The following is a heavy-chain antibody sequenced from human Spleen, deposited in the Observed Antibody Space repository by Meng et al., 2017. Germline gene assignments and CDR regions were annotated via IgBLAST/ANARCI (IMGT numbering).Heavy chain of an antibody. D-gene: IGHD3-10*01. Sequence: GESLKISCAASGFTFSTYAMSWVRQAPGKGLEWVSVISGNGVTTYYADSVKGRFTISRDNAKNSLYLQMNSLRPEDTAVYYCARGWFHDYYGMDVWGQGTTVTVSS. V-gene: IGHV3-23*01. CDR1: GFTFSTYA. CDR2: ISGNGVTT. CDR3: ARGWFHDYYGMDV. J-gene: IGHJ6*02.